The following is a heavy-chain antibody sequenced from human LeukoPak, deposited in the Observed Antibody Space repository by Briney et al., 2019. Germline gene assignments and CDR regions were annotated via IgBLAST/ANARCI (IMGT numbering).Heavy chain of an antibody. CDR3: ARDMNVDTAMDI. CDR1: QFTLGNYW. Sequence: SGGSLRLSCAASQFTLGNYWMHWVRQAPGKGLVWVSFINSDASTTAYADSVKGRFTISRDNARNTLYLQMNSLRVEDTAVYYCARDMNVDTAMDIWGQGTLVTVAS. J-gene: IGHJ3*02. V-gene: IGHV3-74*01. D-gene: IGHD5-18*01. CDR2: INSDASTT.